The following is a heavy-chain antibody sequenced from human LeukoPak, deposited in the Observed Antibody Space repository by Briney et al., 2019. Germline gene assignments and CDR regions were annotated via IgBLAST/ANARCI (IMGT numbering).Heavy chain of an antibody. D-gene: IGHD6-6*01. CDR1: GFTFSSYG. J-gene: IGHJ4*02. CDR3: ATSYSSSDPFDY. V-gene: IGHV3-30*02. Sequence: YPGGSLRLSCAASGFTFSSYGMHWVRQAPGKGLEWVAFIRYDGSNKYYADSVKGRFTISRDNSKNTLYLQMNSLRAEDTAVYYCATSYSSSDPFDYWGQGTLVTVSS. CDR2: IRYDGSNK.